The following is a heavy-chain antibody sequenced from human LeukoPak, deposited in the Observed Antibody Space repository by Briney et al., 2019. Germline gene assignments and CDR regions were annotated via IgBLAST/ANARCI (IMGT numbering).Heavy chain of an antibody. CDR3: AKEPAKWELQYYFDY. D-gene: IGHD1-26*01. CDR1: GFTFSSYA. J-gene: IGHJ4*02. Sequence: GGSLRLSCAASGFTFSSYAMSWVRPAPGKGLEWVSAISGSGGSTYCADSVKGRFTISRDNSKNTLYLQMNSLRAEDTAVHYCAKEPAKWELQYYFDYWGQGTLVTVSS. V-gene: IGHV3-23*01. CDR2: ISGSGGST.